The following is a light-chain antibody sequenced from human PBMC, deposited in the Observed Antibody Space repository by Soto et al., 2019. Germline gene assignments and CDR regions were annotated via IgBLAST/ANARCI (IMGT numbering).Light chain of an antibody. CDR3: QQYGSSPC. CDR2: GAS. CDR1: QSVSSSY. J-gene: IGKJ3*01. V-gene: IGKV3-20*01. Sequence: EIVLTQSPGTLSLSPGERATLSCRASQSVSSSYLAWYQQKPGQAPRLLIHGASSRATGIPDRFSGSGSGTDFTLTISRLEPEDFAVYYCQQYGSSPCFGPGTKVDIK.